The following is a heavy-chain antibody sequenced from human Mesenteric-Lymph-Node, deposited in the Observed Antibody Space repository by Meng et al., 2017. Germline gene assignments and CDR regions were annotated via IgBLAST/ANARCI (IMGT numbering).Heavy chain of an antibody. J-gene: IGHJ4*02. V-gene: IGHV4-30-4*01. D-gene: IGHD3-10*01. CDR1: GGSISSGDYY. CDR2: IYYSGST. Sequence: QVQLQESGPGLVKPSQTLSLTCTVSGGSISSGDYYWSWIRQPPGKGLEWIGYIYYSGSTSYNPSLQSRVTMFVDTSKNQFSLMLTSVTATDTAVYYCARRRGGSGRDCWGQGTLVTVSS. CDR3: ARRRGGSGRDC.